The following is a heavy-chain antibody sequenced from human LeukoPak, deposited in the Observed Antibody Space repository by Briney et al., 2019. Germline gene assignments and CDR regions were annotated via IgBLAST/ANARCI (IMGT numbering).Heavy chain of an antibody. CDR1: GASISSSTYY. CDR3: AGRPAGY. V-gene: IGHV4-39*01. Sequence: SETLSLTCTVSGASISSSTYYWGWIRQPPGKGLEWIGSIYSSGITYCNPSLKSRVTIFADTSKNQVSLQLSSVTAADTAAYYCAGRPAGYWGQGTLVTVSS. CDR2: IYSSGIT. J-gene: IGHJ4*02.